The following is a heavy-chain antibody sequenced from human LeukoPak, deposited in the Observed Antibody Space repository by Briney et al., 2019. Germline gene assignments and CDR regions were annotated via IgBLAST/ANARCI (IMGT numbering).Heavy chain of an antibody. CDR3: AKGYYYDSSGYLFFDY. CDR2: ISGSGGST. J-gene: IGHJ4*02. V-gene: IGHV3-23*01. D-gene: IGHD3-22*01. CDR1: GLTFSSYG. Sequence: GGSLRLYCAASGLTFSSYGMSWVRQAPGRGLEWVSGISGSGGSTYYADSVKGRFTISRDNSKNTLYLQMNSLRAEDTAVYYCAKGYYYDSSGYLFFDYWGQGTLVTVSS.